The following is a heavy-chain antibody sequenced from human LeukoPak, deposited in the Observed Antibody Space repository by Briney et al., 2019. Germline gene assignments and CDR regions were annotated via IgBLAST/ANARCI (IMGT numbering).Heavy chain of an antibody. CDR1: GFPFSSYG. D-gene: IGHD6-13*01. J-gene: IGHJ4*02. Sequence: GRSLRLSCAASGFPFSSYGIHWVRQAPGKGLEWVAVVSYDGSNRYYADSVKGRSTISRDSSKNTVDLQMNSLRAEDTAVYYCAKDLARGTSWYCFDYWGQGALVAVSS. CDR2: VSYDGSNR. V-gene: IGHV3-30*05. CDR3: AKDLARGTSWYCFDY.